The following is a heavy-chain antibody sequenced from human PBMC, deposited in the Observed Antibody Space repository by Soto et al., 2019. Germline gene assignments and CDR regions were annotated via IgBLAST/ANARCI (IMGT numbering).Heavy chain of an antibody. CDR2: ISYDGSNK. Sequence: QVQLVESGGGVVQPGRSLRLSCAASGLAFSSYAMHWLRQAPGKGLEWVAVISYDGSNKYYADSVKGRFTISRDNSKNTLYLQMHRLRAEDTAVYYCARDLSGSGDWGQGTLVTVSS. V-gene: IGHV3-30-3*01. CDR3: ARDLSGSGD. D-gene: IGHD3-10*01. CDR1: GLAFSSYA. J-gene: IGHJ4*02.